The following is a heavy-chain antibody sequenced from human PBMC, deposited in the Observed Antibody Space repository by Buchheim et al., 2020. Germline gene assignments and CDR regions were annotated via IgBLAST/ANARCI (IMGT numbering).Heavy chain of an antibody. CDR1: GFTFSSYE. CDR3: ARDPGHYYDSSGYYLNDY. CDR2: ISSSGSTI. V-gene: IGHV3-48*03. J-gene: IGHJ4*02. Sequence: EVQLVESGGGLVQPGGSLRLSCAASGFTFSSYEMNWVRQAPGKGLEWVSYISSSGSTIYYADSVKGRFTISRDNVKNSLYLQMNSLRAEDTAVYYCARDPGHYYDSSGYYLNDYWGQGTL. D-gene: IGHD3-22*01.